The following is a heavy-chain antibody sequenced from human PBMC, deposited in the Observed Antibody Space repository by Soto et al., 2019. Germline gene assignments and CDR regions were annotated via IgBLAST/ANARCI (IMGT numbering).Heavy chain of an antibody. V-gene: IGHV5-51*01. CDR2: IYPCYSDA. J-gene: IGHJ3*02. D-gene: IGHD1-1*01. CDR1: GYSFTSYW. CDR3: ARQWVDWNDGRAFDI. Sequence: GESLKISCKGSGYSFTSYWIFWVRQMPVKGLELMGIIYPCYSDARYSPSFQGHVTISADNSISTSYLQWSSLKASDTAMYYCARQWVDWNDGRAFDIWGQGTMVTVSS.